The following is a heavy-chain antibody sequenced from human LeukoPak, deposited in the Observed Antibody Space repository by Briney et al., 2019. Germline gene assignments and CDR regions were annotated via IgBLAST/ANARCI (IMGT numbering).Heavy chain of an antibody. CDR1: GFTFSSYW. Sequence: GGSLRLSCAASGFTFSSYWMSWVRQAPGKGLEWVANIKQDGSEKYYVDSVKGRFTISRDNAKNSLYLQMNSLRAEDTAVYYCARDGGGSYVEFDYWGQGTLVTVSS. CDR2: IKQDGSEK. CDR3: ARDGGGSYVEFDY. J-gene: IGHJ4*02. D-gene: IGHD1-26*01. V-gene: IGHV3-7*01.